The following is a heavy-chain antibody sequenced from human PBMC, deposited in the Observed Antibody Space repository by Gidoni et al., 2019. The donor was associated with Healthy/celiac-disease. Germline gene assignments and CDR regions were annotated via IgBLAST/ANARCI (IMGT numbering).Heavy chain of an antibody. J-gene: IGHJ6*03. Sequence: EVQLVESGGGLVQPGGSLRLSCAASGFTFSSYWMSWVRQAPGKGLECVANIKQDGSEKYYVDSVKGRFTISRDNAKNSLYLQMNSLRAEDTAVYYCARWGPGGSWYYYYYMDVWGKGTTVTVSS. V-gene: IGHV3-7*01. CDR2: IKQDGSEK. CDR3: ARWGPGGSWYYYYYMDV. CDR1: GFTFSSYW. D-gene: IGHD6-13*01.